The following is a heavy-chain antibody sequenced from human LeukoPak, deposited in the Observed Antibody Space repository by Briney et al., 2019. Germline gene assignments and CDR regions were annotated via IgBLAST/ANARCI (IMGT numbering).Heavy chain of an antibody. CDR2: ISSSGGST. D-gene: IGHD1-26*01. V-gene: IGHV3-23*01. CDR1: GFTFSNYA. J-gene: IGHJ4*02. CDR3: AKGAIVGATVIDY. Sequence: GGSLRLSCAAFGFTFSNYAISWVRQAPGKGLEWVSAISSSGGSTYYADSVKGRFTISRDNSKNTVYLQVNSLKAEDTAVYYCAKGAIVGATVIDYWGQGTLVTVSS.